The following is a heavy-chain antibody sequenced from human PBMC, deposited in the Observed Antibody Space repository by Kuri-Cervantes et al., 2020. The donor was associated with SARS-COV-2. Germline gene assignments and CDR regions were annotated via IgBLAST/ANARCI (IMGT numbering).Heavy chain of an antibody. V-gene: IGHV4-59*05. Sequence: GSLRLSCTVSGGSISSYYWSWIRQPAGKGLEWIGSIYYSGSTYYNPSLKSRVTISVDTSKNQFSLKLSSVTAADTAVYYCARAPSILGATLGYFQQWGQGTLVTVSS. CDR1: GGSISSYY. J-gene: IGHJ1*01. CDR3: ARAPSILGATLGYFQQ. D-gene: IGHD1-26*01. CDR2: IYYSGST.